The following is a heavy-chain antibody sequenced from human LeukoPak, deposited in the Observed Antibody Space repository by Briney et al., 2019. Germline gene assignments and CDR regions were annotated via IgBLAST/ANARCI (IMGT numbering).Heavy chain of an antibody. J-gene: IGHJ4*02. D-gene: IGHD6-13*01. Sequence: SETLSLTCAVSGVSISSSNWWSWVRQPPGKGLEWIGEIYHSGSTNYNPSLKSRVTISVDTSKNQFSLKLSSVTAADTAVYYCAGGYSSSWYGDYFDYWGQGTLVTVSS. CDR3: AGGYSSSWYGDYFDY. CDR2: IYHSGST. CDR1: GVSISSSNW. V-gene: IGHV4-4*02.